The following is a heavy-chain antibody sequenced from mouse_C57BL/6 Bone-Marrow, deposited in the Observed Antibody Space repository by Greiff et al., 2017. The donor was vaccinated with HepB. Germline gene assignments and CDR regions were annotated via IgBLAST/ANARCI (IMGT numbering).Heavy chain of an antibody. CDR1: GYTFTDYY. CDR2: IFPGSGST. V-gene: IGHV1-75*01. CDR3: ARSGDITTVVPWYFDV. D-gene: IGHD1-1*01. Sequence: VQLKQSGPELVKPGASVKISCKASGYTFTDYYINWVKQRPGQGLEWIGWIFPGSGSTYYNEKFKGKATLTVDKSSSTAYMLLSSLTSEDSAVYFCARSGDITTVVPWYFDVWGTGTTVTVSS. J-gene: IGHJ1*03.